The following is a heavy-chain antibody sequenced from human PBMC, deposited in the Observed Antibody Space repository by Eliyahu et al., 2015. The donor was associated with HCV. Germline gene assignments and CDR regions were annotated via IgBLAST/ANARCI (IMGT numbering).Heavy chain of an antibody. Sequence: QVHLLQSGAEVKKPGASVKVSCKAXGYTFSSXDINWVRQAAGQGLEWMGWMSPNXXNTGYAQKFQGRVTMTWDTSTSTAYMQLSSLRSEDTAVYYCATGGDLGYCSGGSCYFPESWGQGTLVTVSS. V-gene: IGHV1-8*01. CDR3: ATGGDLGYCSGGSCYFPES. D-gene: IGHD2-15*01. CDR2: MSPNXXNT. CDR1: GYTFSSXD. J-gene: IGHJ4*02.